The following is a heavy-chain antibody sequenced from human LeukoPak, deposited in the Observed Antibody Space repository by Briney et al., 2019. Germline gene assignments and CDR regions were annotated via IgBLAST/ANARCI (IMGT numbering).Heavy chain of an antibody. CDR3: AREGGGAEPPLYYFDY. V-gene: IGHV3-30-3*01. J-gene: IGHJ4*02. CDR1: GFTFSSYA. CDR2: ISYDGSNK. D-gene: IGHD3-16*01. Sequence: GGSLRLSCAASGFTFSSYAMHWVRQAPGKGLEWVAVISYDGSNKYYADSVKGRFTISRDNSKNTLYLQMNSLRAEDTAVYYCAREGGGAEPPLYYFDYWGQGTLVTVSS.